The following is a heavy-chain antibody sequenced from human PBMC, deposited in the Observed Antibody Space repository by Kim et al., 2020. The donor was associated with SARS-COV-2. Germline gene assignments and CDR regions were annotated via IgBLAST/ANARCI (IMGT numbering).Heavy chain of an antibody. CDR3: ARNGPDDIFEGYFDL. V-gene: IGHV3-7*03. Sequence: ADSVKGRLAISGDNAKNSLYLQMTSPGVEDTAVYYCARNGPDDIFEGYFDLWGRGTLVTVSS. J-gene: IGHJ2*01. D-gene: IGHD3-9*01.